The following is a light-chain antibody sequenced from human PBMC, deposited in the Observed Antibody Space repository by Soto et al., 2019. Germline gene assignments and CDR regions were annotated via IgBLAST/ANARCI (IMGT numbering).Light chain of an antibody. V-gene: IGKV1-39*01. CDR2: ATS. J-gene: IGKJ1*01. CDR1: QSISSY. CDR3: QQSYSSTWT. Sequence: DIQMTQSPSSLSASVGDRVTITCRASQSISSYLNWYQQKPGKAPKLLIYATSSLQSGVPSRFSGSGSGTEFTLTISSLQREDFAIYYCQQSYSSTWTFGQGTKVDIK.